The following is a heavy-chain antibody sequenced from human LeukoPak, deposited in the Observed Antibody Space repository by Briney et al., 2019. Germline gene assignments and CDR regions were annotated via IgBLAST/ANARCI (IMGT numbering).Heavy chain of an antibody. CDR2: IMPLFGTA. CDR3: ASGSLSDGYGVGDYYQYMDV. Sequence: GSSVKVSCKASGGTFNSYAISWVRQAPGQGLEWMGGIMPLFGTASYAQEFQGRVTFTTDESASTAYMEVSSLRSEDTAVYYCASGSLSDGYGVGDYYQYMDVWGKGTTVTLSS. J-gene: IGHJ6*03. V-gene: IGHV1-69*05. D-gene: IGHD5-24*01. CDR1: GGTFNSYA.